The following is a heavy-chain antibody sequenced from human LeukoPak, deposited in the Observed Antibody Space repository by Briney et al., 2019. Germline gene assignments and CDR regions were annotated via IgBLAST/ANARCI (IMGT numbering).Heavy chain of an antibody. CDR2: ISYDGSNK. Sequence: GGSLRLSCAASGFTFSSYAMHWVRQAPGKGLEWVAVISYDGSNKYYADSVKGRFTISRDNSKNTLYLQMNSLRAEDTAVYYRARDGGTAFDYWGQGTLVTVSS. V-gene: IGHV3-30-3*01. CDR1: GFTFSSYA. CDR3: ARDGGTAFDY. J-gene: IGHJ4*02. D-gene: IGHD1-7*01.